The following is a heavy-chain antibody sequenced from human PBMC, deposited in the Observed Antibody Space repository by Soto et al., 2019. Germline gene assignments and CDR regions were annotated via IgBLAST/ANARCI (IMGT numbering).Heavy chain of an antibody. D-gene: IGHD6-13*01. V-gene: IGHV1-69*01. CDR2: IIPIFGTA. CDR1: GGTFSSYA. Sequence: QVQLVQSGAEVKKPGSSVKVSCKASGGTFSSYAISWVRQAPGQGLEWMGGIIPIFGTANYAQKFQGRVTITADESTSTAYKELSSLRSEDTAVYYCARGSLEGRAAAALYNWFDPWGQGTLVTVSS. CDR3: ARGSLEGRAAAALYNWFDP. J-gene: IGHJ5*02.